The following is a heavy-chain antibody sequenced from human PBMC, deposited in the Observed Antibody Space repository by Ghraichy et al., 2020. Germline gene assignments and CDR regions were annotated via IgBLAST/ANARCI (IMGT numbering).Heavy chain of an antibody. CDR1: GFSFSSHS. Sequence: LTCVGSGFSFSSHSMNWVRQSPGKGLEWVSYITPSSRTTSYADSVRGRFTISRDNAQNSLYLQMNSLRDEDTAVYYCARGGTVVRFFYFNGMDVWGQGTTVTVSS. D-gene: IGHD4-23*01. CDR2: ITPSSRTT. CDR3: ARGGTVVRFFYFNGMDV. V-gene: IGHV3-48*02. J-gene: IGHJ6*02.